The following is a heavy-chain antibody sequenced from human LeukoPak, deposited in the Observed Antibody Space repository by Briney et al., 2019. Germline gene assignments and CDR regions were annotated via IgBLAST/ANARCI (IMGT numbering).Heavy chain of an antibody. D-gene: IGHD3-10*01. CDR1: GFTFSSYA. Sequence: PGGSLRLSCAASGFTFSSYAMSWVRQAPGEGLEWVSAISGSGGSTYYADSVKGRFTISRDNSKNTLYLQMNSLRAEDTAVYYCAKGTILWFGELCFFDYWGQGTLVTVSS. CDR2: ISGSGGST. V-gene: IGHV3-23*01. J-gene: IGHJ4*02. CDR3: AKGTILWFGELCFFDY.